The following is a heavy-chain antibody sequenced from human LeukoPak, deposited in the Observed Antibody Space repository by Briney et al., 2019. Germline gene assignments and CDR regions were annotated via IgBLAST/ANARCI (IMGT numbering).Heavy chain of an antibody. Sequence: ASVKVSCKASGYTFTGYYMHWVRQAPGQGLEWMGWINPNSGGTNYAQKFQGWVTMTRDTSISTAYMELRSLRSDDTAVYYCARGVGSSGWYGVLDYWGQGTLVTVSS. CDR3: ARGVGSSGWYGVLDY. CDR1: GYTFTGYY. D-gene: IGHD6-19*01. CDR2: INPNSGGT. V-gene: IGHV1-2*04. J-gene: IGHJ4*02.